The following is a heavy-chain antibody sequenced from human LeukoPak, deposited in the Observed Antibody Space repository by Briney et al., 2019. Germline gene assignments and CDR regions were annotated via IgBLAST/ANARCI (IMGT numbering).Heavy chain of an antibody. CDR2: ISAYNGNT. D-gene: IGHD3-3*01. CDR3: ARDWGYDFWSGYYPYFDY. CDR1: GYTFTSYG. J-gene: IGHJ4*02. Sequence: ASVKVSCKASGYTFTSYGISWVRQATGQGLEWMGWISAYNGNTNYAQKLQGRVTMTTDTSTSTAYMELRSLRSDDTAVYYCARDWGYDFWSGYYPYFDYWGQGTLVTVSS. V-gene: IGHV1-18*01.